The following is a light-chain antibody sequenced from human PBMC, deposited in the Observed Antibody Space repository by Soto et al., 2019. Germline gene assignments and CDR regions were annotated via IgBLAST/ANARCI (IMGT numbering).Light chain of an antibody. V-gene: IGLV7-46*01. CDR1: TGAVTRAQY. CDR2: DTS. Sequence: QAVVTQEPSLTVSPGGTVTLTCGSSTGAVTRAQYPYWFQQRPCQVPRTLIFDTSDKQSWTPARFSGSLLGGKAALTLSGAQPEDEAEYYCLLSYSGGVVFGGGTKLTVL. J-gene: IGLJ2*01. CDR3: LLSYSGGVV.